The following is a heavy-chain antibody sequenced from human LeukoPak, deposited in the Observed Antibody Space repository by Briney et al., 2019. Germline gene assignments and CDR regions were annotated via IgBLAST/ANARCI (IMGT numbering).Heavy chain of an antibody. CDR2: ISSSSSYI. CDR3: AKVRYCSSTSCPSPYYYYYMDV. J-gene: IGHJ6*03. CDR1: GFTFSSYS. V-gene: IGHV3-21*01. D-gene: IGHD2-2*01. Sequence: GGSLRLSCAASGFTFSSYSMNWVRQAPGKGLEWVSSISSSSSYIYYADSVKGRFTISRDNAKNSLYLQMNSLRAEDTAVYYCAKVRYCSSTSCPSPYYYYYMDVWGKGTTVTVSS.